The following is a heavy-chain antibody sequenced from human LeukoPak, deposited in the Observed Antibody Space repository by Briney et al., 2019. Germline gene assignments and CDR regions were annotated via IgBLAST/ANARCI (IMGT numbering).Heavy chain of an antibody. CDR1: GYTFTDYY. Sequence: EASAKVSCKASGYTFTDYYIHWVRQAPGQGLEWMGRISPNSGGTSYAQKFQGRVTMTRDTSIATAYMELSSLRSDDTAVYYCARGPVGATNAFHIWGQGTLVTVSS. D-gene: IGHD1-26*01. CDR2: ISPNSGGT. CDR3: ARGPVGATNAFHI. V-gene: IGHV1-2*06. J-gene: IGHJ3*02.